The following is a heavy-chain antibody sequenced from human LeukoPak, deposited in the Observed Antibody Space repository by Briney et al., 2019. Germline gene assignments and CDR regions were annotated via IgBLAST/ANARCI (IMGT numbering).Heavy chain of an antibody. CDR2: INPNSGGP. Sequence: ASVKVSCKASGYTFTGYYMHWVRQAPGQGLEWMGWINPNSGGPNYAQKFQGRVTMTRDTSINTAYMELNRLISDDTAVYYCARGPPGILRFLGWNSPLDYWGQGTLVTVSS. CDR3: ARGPPGILRFLGWNSPLDY. CDR1: GYTFTGYY. J-gene: IGHJ4*02. D-gene: IGHD3-3*01. V-gene: IGHV1-2*02.